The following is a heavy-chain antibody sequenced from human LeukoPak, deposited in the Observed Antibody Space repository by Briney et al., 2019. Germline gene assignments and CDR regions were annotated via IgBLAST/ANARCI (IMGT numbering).Heavy chain of an antibody. D-gene: IGHD2-8*01. CDR2: IYYSGST. CDR3: ARHCTNGVCYTDFDY. CDR1: GGSISSSSYY. J-gene: IGHJ4*02. V-gene: IGHV4-39*01. Sequence: SETLSLTCTVSGGSISSSSYYWGWIRQPPGKGLEWIGSIYYSGSTHYNPSLKSRVTISVDTSKNQFPLKLSSVTAADTAVYYCARHCTNGVCYTDFDYWGQGTLVTVSS.